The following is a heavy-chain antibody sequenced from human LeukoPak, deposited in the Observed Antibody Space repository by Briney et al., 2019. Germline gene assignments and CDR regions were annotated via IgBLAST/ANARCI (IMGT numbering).Heavy chain of an antibody. J-gene: IGHJ4*02. D-gene: IGHD2-2*01. CDR3: ARGGYCSSTSCYLDY. V-gene: IGHV3-23*01. CDR2: ISGSGGST. Sequence: PGGSLRLSCAASGFTFSSYAMSWVRQAPGKGLEWVSAISGSGGSTYYADSVKGRFTISRDNSKSTLYLQMNSLRVEDTAVYYCARGGYCSSTSCYLDYWGQGTLVTVSS. CDR1: GFTFSSYA.